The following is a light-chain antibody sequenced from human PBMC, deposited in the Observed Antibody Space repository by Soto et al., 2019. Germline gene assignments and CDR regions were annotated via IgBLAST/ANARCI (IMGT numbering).Light chain of an antibody. J-gene: IGKJ5*01. CDR1: QSITHK. V-gene: IGKV3-15*01. Sequence: EIVMTQSPATLSVSPGEGATLSCRASQSITHKLAWYQHKPGQAPRLLIYDASTRATGIPARFSGSGSGTDFTLTIISLQSDDFAVYYCQHYHKWPPITFGQGTRLEIK. CDR2: DAS. CDR3: QHYHKWPPIT.